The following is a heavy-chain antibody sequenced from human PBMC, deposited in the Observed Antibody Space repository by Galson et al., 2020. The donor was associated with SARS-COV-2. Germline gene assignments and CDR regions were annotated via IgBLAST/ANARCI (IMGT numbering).Heavy chain of an antibody. CDR1: GGSIRTSTYY. CDR2: IYYSGTT. V-gene: IGHV4-39*07. J-gene: IGHJ4*01. Sequence: ASETLSLTCTVSGGSIRTSTYYWGWIRQPPGKGLEWIGNIYYSGTTYYNPSLKSRVTMSIDTSKNQFSLRLTSVTAADTAVYFCARDYYPARKYCSGVDCYSYWGHGTLVTVSS. D-gene: IGHD2-8*02. CDR3: ARDYYPARKYCSGVDCYSY.